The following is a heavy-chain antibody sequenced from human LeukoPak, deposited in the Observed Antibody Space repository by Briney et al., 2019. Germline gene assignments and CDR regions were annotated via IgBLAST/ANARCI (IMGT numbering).Heavy chain of an antibody. CDR3: ARGDSGYSYGY. CDR2: ISSISSHI. J-gene: IGHJ4*02. Sequence: GGSLRLSCAASGFTFSSYIMNWVRQAPGKGLEWVSCISSISSHIYYADSVKGRFTISRDNAKNSLYLQMNSLRAEDTAVYYCARGDSGYSYGYWGQGTLVTVSS. V-gene: IGHV3-21*01. D-gene: IGHD5-18*01. CDR1: GFTFSSYI.